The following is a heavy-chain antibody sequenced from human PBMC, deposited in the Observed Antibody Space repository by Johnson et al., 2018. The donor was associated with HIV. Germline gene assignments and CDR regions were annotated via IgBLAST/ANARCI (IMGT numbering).Heavy chain of an antibody. D-gene: IGHD5-18*01. V-gene: IGHV3-73*01. CDR2: IRNKANTYAT. CDR1: GFTFSGSA. J-gene: IGHJ3*02. CDR3: ARDGRDLVTRGGFDI. Sequence: VQLVESGGGLVQPGGSLRLSCAASGFTFSGSAMHWVRQASGKGLEWVGRIRNKANTYATAYAASVKGRFTISRDNSKNTLYLQMNSLRPDDTAVYYCARDGRDLVTRGGFDIWGPGTVVTVSS.